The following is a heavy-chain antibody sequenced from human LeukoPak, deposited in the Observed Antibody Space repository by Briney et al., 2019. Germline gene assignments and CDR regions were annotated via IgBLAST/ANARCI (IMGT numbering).Heavy chain of an antibody. CDR1: GFTVSSNY. CDR2: ISSSSSYK. D-gene: IGHD2-15*01. J-gene: IGHJ3*02. Sequence: TGGSLRLSCAASGFTVSSNYMSWVRQAPGKGLEWVSSISSSSSYKYYADSLKGRFTISRDNADNSLYLQMNSLSAEDTAVYFCGRASGGSCLDIWGQGTMVTVSS. V-gene: IGHV3-21*01. CDR3: GRASGGSCLDI.